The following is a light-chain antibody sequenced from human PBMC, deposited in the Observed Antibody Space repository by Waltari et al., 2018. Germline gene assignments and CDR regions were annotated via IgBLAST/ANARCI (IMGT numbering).Light chain of an antibody. V-gene: IGKV3-11*01. CDR2: DTS. CDR3: QQRTNWPLT. CDR1: QSVSSH. Sequence: ETVLTQSPATLSLSPGERATLPCRASQSVSSHIIWYQQKAGQPPRLLIYDTSNRATGVPARFSGSGSGTDFTLTISSLESEDFAVYYCQQRTNWPLTFGGGTKVE. J-gene: IGKJ4*01.